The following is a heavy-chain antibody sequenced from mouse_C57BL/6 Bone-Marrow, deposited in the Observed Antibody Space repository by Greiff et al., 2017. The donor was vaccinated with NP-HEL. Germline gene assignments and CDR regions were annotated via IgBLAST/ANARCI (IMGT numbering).Heavy chain of an antibody. CDR1: GFSLTSYA. D-gene: IGHD2-3*01. CDR2: IWTGGGT. CDR3: ARPIYDGYYFYAMDY. J-gene: IGHJ4*01. V-gene: IGHV2-9-1*01. Sequence: VQLVESGPGLVAPSQSLSITCTVSGFSLTSYAISWVRQPPGKGLEWLGVIWTGGGTNYNSALKSRLSISKDNSKSQVFLKMNSLQTDDTARYYCARPIYDGYYFYAMDYWGQGTSVTVSS.